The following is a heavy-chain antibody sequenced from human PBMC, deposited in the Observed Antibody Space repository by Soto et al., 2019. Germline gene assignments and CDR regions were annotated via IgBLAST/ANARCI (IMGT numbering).Heavy chain of an antibody. D-gene: IGHD4-4*01. J-gene: IGHJ6*03. Sequence: PSETLSLTCTVSGGSISSSSYYWGWIRHPPGKGLEWIGSIYYSGSTYYNPSLKSRVTISVDTSKNQFSLKLSSVTAADTAVYYCARQSSYSNYQKDYYYYYYMDVWGKGTTVTVSS. CDR2: IYYSGST. CDR1: GGSISSSSYY. CDR3: ARQSSYSNYQKDYYYYYYMDV. V-gene: IGHV4-39*01.